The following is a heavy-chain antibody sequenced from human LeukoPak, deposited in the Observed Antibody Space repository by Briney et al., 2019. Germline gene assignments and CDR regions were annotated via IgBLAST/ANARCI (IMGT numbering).Heavy chain of an antibody. J-gene: IGHJ5*02. V-gene: IGHV1-2*02. D-gene: IGHD6-13*01. Sequence: ASVKVSCKASGYTFTGYYMHWVRQAPGQGLEWMGWINPNSGGTNYAQKFQGRVTMTRDTSISTAYMELSRLRSDDTAVYYCARRRGSSWSNSFDPWGQGTLVTVSS. CDR3: ARRRGSSWSNSFDP. CDR2: INPNSGGT. CDR1: GYTFTGYY.